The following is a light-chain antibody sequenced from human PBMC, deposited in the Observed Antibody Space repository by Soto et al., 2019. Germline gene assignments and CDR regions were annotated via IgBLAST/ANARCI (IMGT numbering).Light chain of an antibody. CDR2: HTS. CDR1: QNVASSY. J-gene: IGKJ1*01. CDR3: QHYGSSLWT. V-gene: IGKV3-20*01. Sequence: EIVLTQSPGTLSLSPGERATLSCMASQNVASSYLAWYQQRPGQAPRLLIYHTSSRATGIPDRFSGSGSGTDFTLNISSLEPEDFAVYYCQHYGSSLWTFGQGTKVEIK.